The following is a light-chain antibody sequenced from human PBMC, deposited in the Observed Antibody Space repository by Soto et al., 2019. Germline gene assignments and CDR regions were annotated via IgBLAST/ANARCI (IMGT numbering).Light chain of an antibody. V-gene: IGKV4-1*01. CDR2: WAS. J-gene: IGKJ1*01. CDR1: QSVLYSPNNKNY. CDR3: QQYINAPQT. Sequence: DIVMTQSPDSLAVSLGERATINCKSSQSVLYSPNNKNYLAWYQQKPGQPPKLLVYWASTRESGVPDRFSGSGSETDFTLTINSLQAEDVAVYYCQQYINAPQTFGQGTKVXIK.